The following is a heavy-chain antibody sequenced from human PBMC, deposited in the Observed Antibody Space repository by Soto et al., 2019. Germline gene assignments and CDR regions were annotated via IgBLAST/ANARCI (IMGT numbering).Heavy chain of an antibody. V-gene: IGHV3-7*01. CDR3: ARPERNSKYHPLLS. CDR2: IKEDGSEK. Sequence: GGSLRLSCAASGFTFSSAWMSWVRQAPGRGLEWVANIKEDGSEKFSVDSVRGRFTISRDNAKNSLYLQMNSLRADDTAVYYCARPERNSKYHPLLSWGQGTLVTVSS. D-gene: IGHD1-1*01. J-gene: IGHJ4*02. CDR1: GFTFSSAW.